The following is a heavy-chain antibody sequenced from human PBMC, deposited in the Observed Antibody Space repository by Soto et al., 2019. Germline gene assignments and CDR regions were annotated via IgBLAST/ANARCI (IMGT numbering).Heavy chain of an antibody. CDR2: ISQSGGA. J-gene: IGHJ3*02. V-gene: IGHV4-4*02. Sequence: QVQLWQSGTGLVKPSGTLSLPCTVSGASISSNHWWTWVRQYPGKGLEWIGKISQSGGASYNPSCRGLRRMSIDKSKNLLSLKVNYFKAADTAMYYCARIQDGDAVDIWGQGTVVTVSS. CDR3: ARIQDGDAVDI. CDR1: GASISSNHW.